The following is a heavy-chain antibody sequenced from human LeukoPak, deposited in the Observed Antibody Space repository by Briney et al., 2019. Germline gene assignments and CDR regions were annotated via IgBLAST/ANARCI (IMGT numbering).Heavy chain of an antibody. CDR3: ARDGTLPTGSPFDY. J-gene: IGHJ4*02. CDR1: GGSISSSSYY. Sequence: SETLSLTCTVSGGSISSSSYYWGWIRQPPGKGLEWIGSIYYSGSTYYNPSLKSRVTISVDTSKNQFSLKLSSVTAADTAVYYCARDGTLPTGSPFDYWGQGTLVTVSS. V-gene: IGHV4-39*07. D-gene: IGHD1-26*01. CDR2: IYYSGST.